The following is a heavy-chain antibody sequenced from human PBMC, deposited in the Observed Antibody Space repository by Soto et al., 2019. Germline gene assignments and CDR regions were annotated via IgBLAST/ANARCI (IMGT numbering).Heavy chain of an antibody. CDR1: GYTFTSYG. J-gene: IGHJ5*02. CDR2: ISAYNANT. CDR3: TRLEKRFDP. Sequence: QVQLVQSGAEVKKPGASVKVSCKASGYTFTSYGINWVRQAPGQGLEWMGWISAYNANTHYAQKLQGRVSMSTHTFTSTANMELRSLVSHTTALYYCTRLEKRFDPWGQGTLVTVSS. V-gene: IGHV1-18*01.